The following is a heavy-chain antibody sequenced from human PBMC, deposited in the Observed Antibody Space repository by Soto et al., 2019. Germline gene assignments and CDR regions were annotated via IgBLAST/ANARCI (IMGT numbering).Heavy chain of an antibody. D-gene: IGHD6-25*01. Sequence: QITLKESGPTLVKPTQTLTLTCTFSGFSLSTSGVAVGWIRQPPGKALEWLALIYWNDDKRYSPSLKSRLTITRDASKSQVVLTMTNRDPVDTATYYCAHGNIRLGGGDAFDIWGQGTMVNVSS. CDR2: IYWNDDK. CDR1: GFSLSTSGVA. CDR3: AHGNIRLGGGDAFDI. J-gene: IGHJ3*02. V-gene: IGHV2-5*01.